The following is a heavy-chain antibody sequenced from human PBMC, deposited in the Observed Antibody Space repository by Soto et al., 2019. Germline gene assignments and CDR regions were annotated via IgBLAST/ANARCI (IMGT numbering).Heavy chain of an antibody. V-gene: IGHV4-34*01. Sequence: QVQLQQWGAGLLKPSETLSLTCAVYGGSFSGYYWSWIRQPPGKGLEWIGEINHGGSTNYNPSLKSRVTISVDTSKNQFSLKLSSVTAADTAVYYCARGRGRVYYYYSSMDVWGKGTTVTVSS. D-gene: IGHD3-10*01. J-gene: IGHJ6*03. CDR2: INHGGST. CDR3: ARGRGRVYYYYSSMDV. CDR1: GGSFSGYY.